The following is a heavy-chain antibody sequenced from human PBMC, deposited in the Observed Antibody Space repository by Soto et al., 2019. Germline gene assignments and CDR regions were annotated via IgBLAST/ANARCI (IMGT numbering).Heavy chain of an antibody. CDR2: IYYSGST. CDR1: GGSISSGGYY. Sequence: SETLSLTCTVSGGSISSGGYYWSWIRQHPGKGLEWIGYIYYSGSTYYNPSLKSRVTISVDTSKNQFSLKLSSVTAADTAVYYCARVQWFGTTLYYSYGMDVWGQGTTVTVSS. CDR3: ARVQWFGTTLYYSYGMDV. V-gene: IGHV4-31*03. D-gene: IGHD3-10*01. J-gene: IGHJ6*02.